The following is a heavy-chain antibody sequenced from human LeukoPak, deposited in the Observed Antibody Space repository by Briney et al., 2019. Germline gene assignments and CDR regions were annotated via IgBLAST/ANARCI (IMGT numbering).Heavy chain of an antibody. V-gene: IGHV1-2*02. Sequence: ASVKVSCKASGYTFTGYYMHWVRQAPGQGLEWMGWINPNSGGTNYAQKFQGRVTMTRDTSISTAYMELSRLRSDDTAVYYCARAGGYSGYLNWFDPWGQGTLVTVSS. CDR2: INPNSGGT. J-gene: IGHJ5*02. D-gene: IGHD5-12*01. CDR3: ARAGGYSGYLNWFDP. CDR1: GYTFTGYY.